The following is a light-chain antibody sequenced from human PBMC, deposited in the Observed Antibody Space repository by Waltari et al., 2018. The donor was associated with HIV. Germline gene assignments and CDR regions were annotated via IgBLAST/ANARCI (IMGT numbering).Light chain of an antibody. V-gene: IGKV4-1*01. CDR1: HSVLYSSSSDNY. CDR2: RAS. Sequence: DILMTHSPDSLAVSLRGRHTFICISSHSVLYSSSSDNYLAWYQQKPGQPPKLLLDRASTRESGVPDRFSGSGSGTDFSLIISSLQAEDVAIYYCQQYYSPPYSFGQGTKLEIK. J-gene: IGKJ2*03. CDR3: QQYYSPPYS.